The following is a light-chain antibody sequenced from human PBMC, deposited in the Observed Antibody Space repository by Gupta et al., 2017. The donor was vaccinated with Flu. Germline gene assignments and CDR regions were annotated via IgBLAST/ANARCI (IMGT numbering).Light chain of an antibody. Sequence: EIVLTQSPATLSLSPGERATLSCRASQSVSSSLGWYQQKPGQAPRLLIFDALHRVTGIPARFIGSGSGTDFTLIINSLEPEDFAIYYCHQRRNWPLTFGQGTQLEIK. V-gene: IGKV3-11*01. CDR3: HQRRNWPLT. CDR2: DAL. J-gene: IGKJ5*01. CDR1: QSVSSS.